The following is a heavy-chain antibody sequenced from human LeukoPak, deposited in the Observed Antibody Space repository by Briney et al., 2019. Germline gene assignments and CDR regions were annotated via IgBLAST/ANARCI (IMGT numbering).Heavy chain of an antibody. CDR1: GDSVSSYH. Sequence: SETLSLTCTVSGDSVSSYHWSWIRQPAGKGLEWIGRIYTTGFTNYSPSLKSRITVSRDTSKNQFSLRLNFVTAADTAVYYCARSRYKSGSLDYWGQGILVTVSS. CDR3: ARSRYKSGSLDY. V-gene: IGHV4-4*07. CDR2: IYTTGFT. J-gene: IGHJ4*02. D-gene: IGHD5-18*01.